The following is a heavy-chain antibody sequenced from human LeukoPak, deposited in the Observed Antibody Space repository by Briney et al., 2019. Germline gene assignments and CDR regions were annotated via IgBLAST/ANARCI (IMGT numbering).Heavy chain of an antibody. J-gene: IGHJ4*02. CDR2: INSDGSST. D-gene: IGHD3-22*01. CDR3: ARARDSSGYYYSDY. V-gene: IGHV3-74*01. Sequence: GGSLRLSCAASGFTFSSYWMHWVRQTPGKGLVWVSRINSDGSSTSYADSVKGRFTISRDNAKNTLYLQMNSLRAEDTAVYYCARARDSSGYYYSDYWGQGTLVTVSS. CDR1: GFTFSSYW.